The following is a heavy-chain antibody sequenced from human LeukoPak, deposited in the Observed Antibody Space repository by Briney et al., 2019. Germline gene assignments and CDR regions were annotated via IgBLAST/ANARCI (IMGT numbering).Heavy chain of an antibody. CDR1: RGSISDYY. Sequence: SETLSLTCSVSRGSISDYYWSWIRQPPGKGLEWIGYVSYSGSTNYNPSLKSRVTISVDTSKNQFSLKLSSVTAADTAVYYCAEGYNPYYFDYWGRGTLVTVSS. CDR2: VSYSGST. J-gene: IGHJ4*02. CDR3: AEGYNPYYFDY. D-gene: IGHD1-14*01. V-gene: IGHV4-59*01.